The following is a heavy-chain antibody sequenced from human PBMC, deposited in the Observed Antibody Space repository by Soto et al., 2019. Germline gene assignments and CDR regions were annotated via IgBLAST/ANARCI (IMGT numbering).Heavy chain of an antibody. CDR3: ARVGCSGGSCYSIDY. D-gene: IGHD2-15*01. CDR1: GGSISSYY. J-gene: IGHJ4*02. V-gene: IGHV4-59*01. Sequence: SETLSLTCTVSGGSISSYYWSWIRQPPGKGLEWIGYIYYSGSTNYNPSLKSRVTISVDTSKNQFSLKLSSVTAADTAVYYCARVGCSGGSCYSIDYWGQGTLVTVSS. CDR2: IYYSGST.